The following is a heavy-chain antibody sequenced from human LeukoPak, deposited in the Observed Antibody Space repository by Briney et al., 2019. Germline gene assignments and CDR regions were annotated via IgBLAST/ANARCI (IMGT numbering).Heavy chain of an antibody. CDR3: ARDQYYYDSSGYIT. D-gene: IGHD3-22*01. J-gene: IGHJ4*02. CDR2: IIPIFGIA. V-gene: IGHV1-69*04. CDR1: GGTFSSYA. Sequence: RASVKVSCKASGGTFSSYAISWVRQAPGQGLEWMGRIIPIFGIANYAQKFQGRVTITADKSTGTAYMELSSLRSEDTAVYYCARDQYYYDSSGYITWGQGTLVTVSS.